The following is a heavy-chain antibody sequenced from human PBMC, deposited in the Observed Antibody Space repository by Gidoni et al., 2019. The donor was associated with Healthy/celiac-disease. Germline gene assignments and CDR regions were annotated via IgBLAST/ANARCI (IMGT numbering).Heavy chain of an antibody. D-gene: IGHD3-22*01. CDR2: ISYDGSNK. J-gene: IGHJ5*02. CDR3: ASRLNYYDSSGYP. V-gene: IGHV3-30-3*01. Sequence: QVQLVESGGGVVQPGRSLRLSCAASGFPFSSYAMHWVRQAPGKGLEWVAVISYDGSNKYYADSVKGRFTISRDKSKNTLYLQMNSLRAEDTAVYYCASRLNYYDSSGYPWGQGTLVTVSS. CDR1: GFPFSSYA.